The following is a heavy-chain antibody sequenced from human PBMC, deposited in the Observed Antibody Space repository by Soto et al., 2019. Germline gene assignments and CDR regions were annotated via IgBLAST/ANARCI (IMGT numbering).Heavy chain of an antibody. J-gene: IGHJ5*02. CDR2: ISAYNGNT. CDR1: GYTFTSYG. Sequence: SVKVSCEASGYTFTSYGISWVRQAPVQGLEWMGWISAYNGNTNYAQKLQGRVTMTTDTSTSTAYMELRSLRSDDTAVYYCARDLRYFDWFHGWFDPWGQGTLVTVSS. D-gene: IGHD3-9*01. V-gene: IGHV1-18*01. CDR3: ARDLRYFDWFHGWFDP.